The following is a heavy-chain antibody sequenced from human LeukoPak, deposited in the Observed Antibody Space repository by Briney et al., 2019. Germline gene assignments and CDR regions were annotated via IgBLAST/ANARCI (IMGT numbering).Heavy chain of an antibody. Sequence: GGSLRLSCAVSGFTFSSYSMNWVRQAPGKGLEWVSSISSSSTYIYYADSVKGRFTISRDNAKNSLYLQMNSLRADDTAVYYCARAAYGSGLHYYYYMDVWGKGTTVTVSS. D-gene: IGHD3-10*01. CDR3: ARAAYGSGLHYYYYMDV. CDR2: ISSSSTYI. V-gene: IGHV3-21*01. J-gene: IGHJ6*03. CDR1: GFTFSSYS.